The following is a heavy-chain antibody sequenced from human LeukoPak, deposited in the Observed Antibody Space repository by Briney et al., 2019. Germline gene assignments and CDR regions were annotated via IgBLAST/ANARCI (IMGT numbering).Heavy chain of an antibody. D-gene: IGHD3-16*01. CDR3: ARASGDYVWGSKLFSDY. CDR1: GYTFTSYG. J-gene: IGHJ4*02. Sequence: GASVKVSCKASGYTFTSYGMSWVRQAPGQGLEWMGWISAYNGNTNYAQKLQGRVTMTTDTSTSTAYMELRSLRSDDTAVYYCARASGDYVWGSKLFSDYWGQGTLVTVSS. V-gene: IGHV1-18*01. CDR2: ISAYNGNT.